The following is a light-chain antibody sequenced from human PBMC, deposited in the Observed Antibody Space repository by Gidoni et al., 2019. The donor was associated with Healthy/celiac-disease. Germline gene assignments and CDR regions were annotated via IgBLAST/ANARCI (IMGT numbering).Light chain of an antibody. CDR1: QSISSY. CDR3: QRNYSTPPGWT. J-gene: IGKJ1*01. V-gene: IGKV1-39*01. Sequence: DIQMTQSPSSLSASVGDRVTITCRASQSISSYLNWYQQKPGKAPKLLIYAASSLQSGVPSRFSGSGSGTGFALTISSLRPEADDTENYQRNYSTPPGWTFGQGTKVEIK. CDR2: AAS.